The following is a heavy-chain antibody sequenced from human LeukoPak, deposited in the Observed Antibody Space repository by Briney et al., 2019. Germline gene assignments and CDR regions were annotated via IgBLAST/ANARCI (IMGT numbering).Heavy chain of an antibody. CDR3: ASGGRSAFDV. D-gene: IGHD3-3*01. CDR1: GGSISSDHW. V-gene: IGHV4-4*02. CDR2: IFHIGVT. J-gene: IGHJ3*01. Sequence: SETLSLTCAVSGGSISSDHWWSWVRQPPGKSLEWIGEIFHIGVTNYKPSLKSRVSMSVDKSRHQFSLNLRSMTATDTAVYFCASGGRSAFDVWGPGTKVIVSS.